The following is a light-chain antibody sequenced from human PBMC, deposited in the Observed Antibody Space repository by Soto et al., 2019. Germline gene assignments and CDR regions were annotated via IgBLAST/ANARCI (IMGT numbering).Light chain of an antibody. CDR1: ESVGSPN. CDR2: DVS. J-gene: IGKJ3*01. CDR3: QHYGSSPRT. V-gene: IGKV3-20*01. Sequence: EVVLTQSPATLSLSPGEGATLSCRASESVGSPNLAWYQQNPGQAPRLLFYDVSRRATGVPDRFSGSGSGADFTLTISRLEPEDFAVYYCQHYGSSPRTFGPGTKVDIK.